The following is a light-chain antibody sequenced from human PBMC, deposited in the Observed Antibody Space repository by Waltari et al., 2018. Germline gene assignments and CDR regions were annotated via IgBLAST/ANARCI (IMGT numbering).Light chain of an antibody. Sequence: QSALTQPASVSGSPGQSITISCTGTSSDIGGYNYVSWYQQHPGKAPKLIIYEVTNRPSGVSNRFSGSNSGNTASLTISGLQAEDEADYHCSSYTSSTTLYVFGTGTKVTVL. CDR2: EVT. V-gene: IGLV2-14*01. J-gene: IGLJ1*01. CDR1: SSDIGGYNY. CDR3: SSYTSSTTLYV.